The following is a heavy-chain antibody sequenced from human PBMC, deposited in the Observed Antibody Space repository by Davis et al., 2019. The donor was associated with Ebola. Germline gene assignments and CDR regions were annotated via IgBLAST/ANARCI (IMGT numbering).Heavy chain of an antibody. D-gene: IGHD4-17*01. CDR3: AKAPTTVYWYFDL. Sequence: PGGSLRLSCAASGFTFSSYGMHWVRQAPGKGLEWVAVIWYDGSNKYYADSMKGRFTISRDNSKNTLYLQMNSLRAEDTAVYYCAKAPTTVYWYFDLWGRGTLVTVSS. CDR1: GFTFSSYG. V-gene: IGHV3-33*06. CDR2: IWYDGSNK. J-gene: IGHJ2*01.